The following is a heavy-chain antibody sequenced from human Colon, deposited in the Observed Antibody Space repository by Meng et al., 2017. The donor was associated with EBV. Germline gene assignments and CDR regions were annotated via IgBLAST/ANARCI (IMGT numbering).Heavy chain of an antibody. V-gene: IGHV6-1*01. J-gene: IGHJ4*02. CDR3: ARVAVGISSFDY. Sequence: QVQLQQPGPGLVKPSQTLSRTFAISGDSVSNNSAAWNRIRQSLARGLEWLGRTCNRSKWYNDYAVSVKSRITINPDTSKNQFSLQLNSVTPEDTAVYYCARVAVGISSFDYWGQGTLVTVSS. CDR2: TCNRSKWYN. D-gene: IGHD1-26*01. CDR1: GDSVSNNSAA.